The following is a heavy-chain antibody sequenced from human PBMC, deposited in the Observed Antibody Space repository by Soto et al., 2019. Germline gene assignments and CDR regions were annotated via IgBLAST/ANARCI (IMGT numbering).Heavy chain of an antibody. CDR3: AKEPLEVSGRNAFNI. D-gene: IGHD1-1*01. CDR1: GFTFSRYG. J-gene: IGHJ3*02. Sequence: GGSLRLSCAASGFTFSRYGMHWVRQAPGKGLDWVAVISYNGGAQYYADSVKGRFTISRDNSRNTLYLQMNSLGPEDTAVYYCAKEPLEVSGRNAFNIWGQGTMVTVSS. V-gene: IGHV3-30*18. CDR2: ISYNGGAQ.